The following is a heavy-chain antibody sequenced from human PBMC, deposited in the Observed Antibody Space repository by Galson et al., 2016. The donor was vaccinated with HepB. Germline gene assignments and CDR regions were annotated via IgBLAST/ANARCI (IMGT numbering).Heavy chain of an antibody. CDR3: ATIIGAR. D-gene: IGHD5-12*01. CDR2: IAHDGSSQ. CDR1: GVPFRTLD. Sequence: SLRLSCAASGVPFRTLDMHWVRQPPGKGLEWVAVIAHDGSSQYYGDSLKGRFTVSRDNSKESLYLQLNNLTSEDTAMYYCATIIGARWGQGTLVTVSS. V-gene: IGHV3-30-3*01. J-gene: IGHJ4*02.